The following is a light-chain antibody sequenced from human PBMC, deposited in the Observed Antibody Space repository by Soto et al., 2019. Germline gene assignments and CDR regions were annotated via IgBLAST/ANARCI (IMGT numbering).Light chain of an antibody. CDR1: SGRSSYI. CDR2: LEGSGSY. V-gene: IGLV4-60*02. Sequence: QSVLTQSSSASASLGSSVKLTCTLSSGRSSYIIAWHQQQPGKAPRYLMKLEGSGSYHKGSGVPDRFSGSSTGADRYLTISNLQFEDEADYYCETWDFNTRVFGGGTKLTVL. CDR3: ETWDFNTRV. J-gene: IGLJ2*01.